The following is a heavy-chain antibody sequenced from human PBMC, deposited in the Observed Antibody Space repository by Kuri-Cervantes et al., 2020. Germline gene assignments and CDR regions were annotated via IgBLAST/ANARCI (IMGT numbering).Heavy chain of an antibody. CDR1: GFTFSSYG. Sequence: GESLKISCAASGFTFSSYGMHWVRQAPGKGLEWVAVISYDGSNKYYADSVKGRFTISRDNSKNTLYLQMNSLRAEDTAVYYCAKDEQEWFETWGYWGQGTLVTVSS. D-gene: IGHD3-3*01. V-gene: IGHV3-30*18. CDR2: ISYDGSNK. CDR3: AKDEQEWFETWGY. J-gene: IGHJ4*02.